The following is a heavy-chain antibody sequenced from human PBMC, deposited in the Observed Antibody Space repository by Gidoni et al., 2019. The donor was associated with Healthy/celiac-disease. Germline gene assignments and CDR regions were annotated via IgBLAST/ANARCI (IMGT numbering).Heavy chain of an antibody. CDR2: INHSGST. J-gene: IGHJ6*03. V-gene: IGHV4-34*01. CDR1: GGSFSGYY. CDR3: ARVRRPGYYMDV. Sequence: QVQLQQWGAGLLKPSETLSLTCAVYGGSFSGYYWSWIRQPPGKGLEWIGEINHSGSTNYNPSLKSRVTISVDTSKNQFSLKLSSVTAADTAVYYCARVRRPGYYMDVWGKGTTVTVSS.